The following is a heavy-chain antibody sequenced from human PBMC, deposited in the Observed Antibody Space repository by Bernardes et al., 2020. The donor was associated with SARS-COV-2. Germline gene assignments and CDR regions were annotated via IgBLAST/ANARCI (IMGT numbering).Heavy chain of an antibody. D-gene: IGHD3-22*01. J-gene: IGHJ4*02. CDR2: IYHSGST. V-gene: IGHV4-4*02. Sequence: SETLSLTCAVSGGSISSSNWWSWVRQPPGKGLEWIGEIYHSGSTNYNPSLKSRVTISVDKSKNQFFLKLSSVTAADTAVYYCARGFPPKYYYDSSGAHYYYFDYWGQGTLVTIPS. CDR3: ARGFPPKYYYDSSGAHYYYFDY. CDR1: GGSISSSNW.